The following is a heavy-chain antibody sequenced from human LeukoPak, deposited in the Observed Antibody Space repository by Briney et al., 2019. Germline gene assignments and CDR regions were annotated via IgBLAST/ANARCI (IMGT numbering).Heavy chain of an antibody. V-gene: IGHV3-48*02. CDR2: ISSTGTIT. Sequence: PGGSLRLSCAASGFTFDDYGMNWVRQAPGKGLEWLSYISSTGTITHYADSVKGRFTISRDNAKNSLYLQMSTLRDEDTAVYYCARGAGSSWFYSWGQGTLVTVSS. CDR3: ARGAGSSWFYS. CDR1: GFTFDDYG. D-gene: IGHD6-13*01. J-gene: IGHJ5*01.